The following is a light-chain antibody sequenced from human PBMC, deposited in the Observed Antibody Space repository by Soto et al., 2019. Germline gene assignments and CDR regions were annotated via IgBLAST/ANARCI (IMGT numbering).Light chain of an antibody. CDR3: QQYKSHRWT. CDR2: KAS. V-gene: IGKV1-5*03. J-gene: IGKJ1*01. Sequence: DIQMTQSPSTLPASVGDRATVTCRASQSIRSWLAWYQEKPGKAPKLLIYKASLLETGVPSRFSGSASGTEVTLTISRLQTDDFGTYYCQQYKSHRWTFGQGTKGEMK. CDR1: QSIRSW.